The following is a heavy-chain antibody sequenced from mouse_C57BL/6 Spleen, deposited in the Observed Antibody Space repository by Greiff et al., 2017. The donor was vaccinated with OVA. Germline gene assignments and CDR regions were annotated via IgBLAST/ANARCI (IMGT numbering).Heavy chain of an antibody. D-gene: IGHD2-5*01. CDR3: ARESNEGYYFDY. Sequence: DVMLVESEGGLVQPGSSMKLSCTASGFTFSDYYMAWVRQVPEKGLEWVANINYDGSSTYYLDSLKSRFIISRDNAKNILYLQMSSLKSEDTATYYCARESNEGYYFDYWSQGTTLTVSS. CDR2: INYDGSST. CDR1: GFTFSDYY. V-gene: IGHV5-16*01. J-gene: IGHJ2*01.